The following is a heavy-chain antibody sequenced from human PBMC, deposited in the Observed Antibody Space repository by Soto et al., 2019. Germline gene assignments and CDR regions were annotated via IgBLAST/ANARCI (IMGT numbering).Heavy chain of an antibody. J-gene: IGHJ5*02. CDR1: GGSISSNSYY. V-gene: IGHV4-39*01. CDR3: ARQWPFGVVIILNWFDP. CDR2: IYYTGRT. D-gene: IGHD3-3*01. Sequence: SETLSLTCTVSGGSISSNSYYWGWIRQPPGKGLEWIGSIYYTGRTYYNPSLKSRVTISVDTSKNQFSLRLSSVTATDTAMYFCARQWPFGVVIILNWFDPWGQGTLVTVSS.